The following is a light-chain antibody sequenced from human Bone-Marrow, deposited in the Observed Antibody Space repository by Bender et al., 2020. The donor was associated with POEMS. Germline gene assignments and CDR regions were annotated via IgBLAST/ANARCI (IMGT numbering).Light chain of an antibody. CDR1: SSDVGGYIY. CDR3: CSYAGSYTLM. V-gene: IGLV2-11*01. J-gene: IGLJ3*02. CDR2: DVS. Sequence: SALNQPRSVSGSPGQSVTISCTGTSSDVGGYIYVSWYQHHPGKAPKVIMYDVSKRPSGVPGRFSGSKSGNTASLTISGLQPDDEAYYYCCSYAGSYTLMFGGGTKLTVL.